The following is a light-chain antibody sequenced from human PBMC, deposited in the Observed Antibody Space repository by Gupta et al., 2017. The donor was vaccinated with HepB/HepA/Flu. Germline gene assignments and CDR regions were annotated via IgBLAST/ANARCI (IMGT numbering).Light chain of an antibody. CDR3: QTWGTDVH. J-gene: IGLJ2*01. CDR2: VNSDGSH. CDR1: SGHSCYA. Sequence: QLVLTQSPSASASLASSVNLTSTLSSGHSCYAIAWHQQQPEKGAQFLMKVNSDGSHIKGDGLPDRLSGCSSGTERYITISCLRSEDRADYYCQTWGTDVHFGGWTKLSVL. V-gene: IGLV4-69*02.